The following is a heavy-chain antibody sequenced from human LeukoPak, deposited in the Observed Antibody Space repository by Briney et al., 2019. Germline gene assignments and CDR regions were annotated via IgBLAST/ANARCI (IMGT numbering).Heavy chain of an antibody. V-gene: IGHV3-7*01. D-gene: IGHD4-23*01. CDR3: ARALYGGNSEFNY. CDR2: KNQDGSEK. CDR1: GFAFTNYW. Sequence: GGSLRLSCAASGFAFTNYWMTWIRQAPGKGLEWVVNKNQDGSEKYCVDSVKGRFTISRDNAKSSLYLQMTSLRAEDTAVYYCARALYGGNSEFNYWGQGTLVTVSS. J-gene: IGHJ4*02.